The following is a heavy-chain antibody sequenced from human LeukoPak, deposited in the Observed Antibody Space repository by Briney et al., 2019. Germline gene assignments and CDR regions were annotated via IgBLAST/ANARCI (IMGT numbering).Heavy chain of an antibody. J-gene: IGHJ4*02. V-gene: IGHV1-46*01. D-gene: IGHD3-10*01. CDR2: INPSGGST. CDR3: ARDRFGYYGSGSSLDY. Sequence: ASVKVSCKASGYTFTGYYMHWVRQAPGQGLEWMGWINPSGGSTSYAQKFQGRVTMTRDTSTSTVYMELSSLRSEDTAVYYCARDRFGYYGSGSSLDYWGQGTLVTVSS. CDR1: GYTFTGYY.